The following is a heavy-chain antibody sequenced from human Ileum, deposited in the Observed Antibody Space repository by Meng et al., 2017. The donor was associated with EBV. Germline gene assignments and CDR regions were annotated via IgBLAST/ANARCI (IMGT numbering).Heavy chain of an antibody. J-gene: IGHJ4*02. CDR3: ARDAFQYASGIPAH. CDR1: GDSFSGCYW. CDR2: VYPSGTP. D-gene: IGHD3-16*01. Sequence: LVESGPRLVGASETLSLTFTVSGDSFSGCYWWSWVRQSPEKGLEWIGEVYPSGTPYYNPSLKSRVTISLDKSRNQFSLNLIHVTAADAAVYYCARDAFQYASGIPAHWGQGTLVTVSS. V-gene: IGHV4-4*02.